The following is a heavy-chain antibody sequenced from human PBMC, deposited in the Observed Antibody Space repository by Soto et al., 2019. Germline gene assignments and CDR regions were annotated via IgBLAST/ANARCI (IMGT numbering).Heavy chain of an antibody. CDR2: INAVGNT. V-gene: IGHV1-3*01. Sequence: GASVKVSCKASGYTFTTYSIHLVRQAPGQRLEWMGWINAVGNTKYSQSFQDRVTITRDTSASTAYMELSSLRSEDTAVYYCAKTSSWPPDSWGQGTLVTVSS. D-gene: IGHD6-13*01. CDR1: GYTFTTYS. J-gene: IGHJ4*02. CDR3: AKTSSWPPDS.